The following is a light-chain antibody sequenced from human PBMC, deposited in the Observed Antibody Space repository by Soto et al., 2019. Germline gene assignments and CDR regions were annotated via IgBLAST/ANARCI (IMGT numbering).Light chain of an antibody. CDR3: QQYYTRPTWT. V-gene: IGKV4-1*01. CDR2: WAS. CDR1: QSVLYSSNNKNY. J-gene: IGKJ1*01. Sequence: DIVMTQSPVSLAVFLGERATINCKSSQSVLYSSNNKNYLAWYQQKPGQPPKLLIYWASTRKSGVPDRFSGSGSGTDFTLNISSLQAEDVAVYHCQQYYTRPTWTFGQGTKVEIK.